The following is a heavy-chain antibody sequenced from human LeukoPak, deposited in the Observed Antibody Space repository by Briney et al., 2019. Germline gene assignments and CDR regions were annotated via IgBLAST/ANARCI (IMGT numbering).Heavy chain of an antibody. Sequence: XXQAPGKGXXWXAVISYDGSNKYYADSVKGRFTISRDNSKNTLYLQMNSLRAEDTAVYYCARSYGSSGWQSDDFDYWGQGTLVTVSS. CDR3: ARSYGSSGWQSDDFDY. V-gene: IGHV3-30-3*01. CDR2: ISYDGSNK. J-gene: IGHJ4*02. D-gene: IGHD6-19*01.